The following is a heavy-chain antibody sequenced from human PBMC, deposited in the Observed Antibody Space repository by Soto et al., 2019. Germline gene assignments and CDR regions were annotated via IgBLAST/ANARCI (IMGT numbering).Heavy chain of an antibody. D-gene: IGHD2-21*02. Sequence: KASETLSLTCGVSGGTVASSHLWSCVRQSPGRGLEWIGNVYHTGDTNFNPSLQSRVTFSVDKSNNQFSLRLTSVTAADTAVYFCAREIVTAGGNNYFDPWGPGTLVTVYS. J-gene: IGHJ5*02. CDR1: GGTVASSHL. CDR3: AREIVTAGGNNYFDP. V-gene: IGHV4-4*02. CDR2: VYHTGDT.